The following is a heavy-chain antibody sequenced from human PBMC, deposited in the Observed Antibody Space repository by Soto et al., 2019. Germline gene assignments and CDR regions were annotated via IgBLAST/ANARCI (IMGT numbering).Heavy chain of an antibody. Sequence: GGSLRLSCSASGFTFSSYAMHWVRQAPGKGLEYVSAISSNGGSTYYADSVKGRFTISRDNSKNTLYLQMSSLRAEDTAVYYCVRIVVVPDLYFDYWGQGTLVTVSS. CDR1: GFTFSSYA. D-gene: IGHD2-2*01. CDR2: ISSNGGST. J-gene: IGHJ4*02. V-gene: IGHV3-64D*08. CDR3: VRIVVVPDLYFDY.